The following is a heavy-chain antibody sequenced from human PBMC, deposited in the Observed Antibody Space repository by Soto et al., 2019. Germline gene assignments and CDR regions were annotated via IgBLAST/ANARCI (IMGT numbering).Heavy chain of an antibody. CDR2: IYYSEST. Sequence: PSETLSLTCTVSGGSVSSGSYYWSWIRQPPGKGLEWIGYIYYSESTKYNPSLKSRVTISVDTSKNQISLKLSSVTAADTAVYYCARDRYYDSSGYYFDYWGQGTLVTVSS. D-gene: IGHD3-22*01. CDR1: GGSVSSGSYY. J-gene: IGHJ4*02. CDR3: ARDRYYDSSGYYFDY. V-gene: IGHV4-61*01.